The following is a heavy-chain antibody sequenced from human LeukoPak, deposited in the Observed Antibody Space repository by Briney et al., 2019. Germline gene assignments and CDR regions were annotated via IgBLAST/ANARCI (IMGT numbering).Heavy chain of an antibody. CDR3: ARDRILNY. D-gene: IGHD2/OR15-2a*01. J-gene: IGHJ4*02. CDR1: GFTFSSYS. CDR2: ISGSSSYI. Sequence: GGSLRLSCAASGFTFSSYSMNWVRQAPGKGLEWVSSISGSSSYIYYADSVKGRFTISRDNAKNSLYLQMNSLRAEDTAVYYCARDRILNYWGQGTLVTVSS. V-gene: IGHV3-21*01.